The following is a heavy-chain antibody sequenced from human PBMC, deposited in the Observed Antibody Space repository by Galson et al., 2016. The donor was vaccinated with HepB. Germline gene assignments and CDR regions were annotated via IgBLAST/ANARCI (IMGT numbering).Heavy chain of an antibody. CDR3: AKDRDSNWYEKYFQH. D-gene: IGHD6-13*01. CDR2: ISSGGTT. Sequence: SLRLSCAASGFTFNIYAMSWVRLAPGKGLEWVSAISSGGTTYYADSVKGRFTISRDNSKNTFALQTTSLRAEDTAVYYCAKDRDSNWYEKYFQHWGQGTLVTVSS. V-gene: IGHV3-23*01. CDR1: GFTFNIYA. J-gene: IGHJ1*01.